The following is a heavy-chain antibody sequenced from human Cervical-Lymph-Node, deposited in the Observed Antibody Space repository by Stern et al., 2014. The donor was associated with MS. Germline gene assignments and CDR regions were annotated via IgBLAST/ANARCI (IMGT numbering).Heavy chain of an antibody. D-gene: IGHD3-22*01. CDR2: IDWDDDK. CDR3: ARTTHSSGYYNWFDP. CDR1: GFSLSTSGMC. Sequence: ESGPALVKPTQTLTLTCTFSGFSLSTSGMCVSWIRQPPGKALEWLGLIDWDDDKYYSTSLKTRLTISKDTSKNQVVLTMTNMDPVDTATYYCARTTHSSGYYNWFDPWGQGTLVTVSS. V-gene: IGHV2-70*01. J-gene: IGHJ5*02.